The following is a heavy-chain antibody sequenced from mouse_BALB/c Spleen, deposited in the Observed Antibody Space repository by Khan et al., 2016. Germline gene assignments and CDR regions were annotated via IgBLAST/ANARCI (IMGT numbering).Heavy chain of an antibody. V-gene: IGHV3-1*02. CDR1: DYSITSGYS. CDR3: VRYGYYAMDY. Sequence: EVQLQESGPDLVTPSQSLSLTCTVTDYSITSGYSWHWIRQFPGNKLEWMGYIHCSGSTNYNPSLKSRISITRATSKNQFFLQLNSVTTDDTATYYCVRYGYYAMDYWGQGTSVTVSS. J-gene: IGHJ4*01. CDR2: IHCSGST. D-gene: IGHD1-1*02.